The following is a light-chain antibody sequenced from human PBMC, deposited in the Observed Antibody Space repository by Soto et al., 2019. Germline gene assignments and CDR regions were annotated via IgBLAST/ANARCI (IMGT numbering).Light chain of an antibody. V-gene: IGKV3-20*01. CDR2: GSS. CDR1: QSVTTKY. CDR3: QQYGSSPPYT. Sequence: EVVLTQSPGTLSLSPGERATLSCRASQSVTTKYLAWYQQKPGQAPRLLIFGSSDRATGIPDRFSGSGSGTDFTLTISRLEPEDFAVYDCQQYGSSPPYTFGQGTKLEI. J-gene: IGKJ2*01.